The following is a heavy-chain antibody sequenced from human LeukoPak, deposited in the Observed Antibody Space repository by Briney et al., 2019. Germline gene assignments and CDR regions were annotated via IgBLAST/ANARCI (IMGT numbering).Heavy chain of an antibody. D-gene: IGHD3-10*01. Sequence: SETLSVTCAVYGGSFSGYYCSWIRQPPGKGLEWIGEINHSGSTNYNPSLKSRVTISVDTSKNQFSLKLSSVTAADTAVYYCARLPFYGSGSYYPYGMDVWGKGTTVTVSS. CDR3: ARLPFYGSGSYYPYGMDV. J-gene: IGHJ6*04. V-gene: IGHV4-34*01. CDR1: GGSFSGYY. CDR2: INHSGST.